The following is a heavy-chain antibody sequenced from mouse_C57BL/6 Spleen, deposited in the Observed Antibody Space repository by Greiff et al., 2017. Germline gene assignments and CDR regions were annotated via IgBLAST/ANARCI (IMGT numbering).Heavy chain of an antibody. CDR1: GYTFTSYW. CDR3: ARSATVVAFYAMDY. Sequence: VQLQQPGAELVMPGASVKLSCKASGYTFTSYWMHWVKQRPGQGLEWIGEIDPSDSYTNYNQKFKGKSTLTVDKSSRPAYMQLSSLTSEDSAVYYCARSATVVAFYAMDYWGQGTSVTVSS. D-gene: IGHD1-1*01. J-gene: IGHJ4*01. CDR2: IDPSDSYT. V-gene: IGHV1-69*01.